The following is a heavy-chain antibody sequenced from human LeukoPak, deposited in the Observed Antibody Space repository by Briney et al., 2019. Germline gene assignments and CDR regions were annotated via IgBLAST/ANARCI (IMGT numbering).Heavy chain of an antibody. D-gene: IGHD2-2*01. CDR2: ISYDGRNI. CDR3: AKGPLRGTAAAIDY. V-gene: IGHV3-30*18. Sequence: GGSLRLSCAASGFTFNNYGMHWVRQAPGKGLEWAAVISYDGRNIHYPDSVKGRFTISRDISTDTLWLQMDSLRTEDTAVYYCAKGPLRGTAAAIDYWGQGTLVTVSS. J-gene: IGHJ4*02. CDR1: GFTFNNYG.